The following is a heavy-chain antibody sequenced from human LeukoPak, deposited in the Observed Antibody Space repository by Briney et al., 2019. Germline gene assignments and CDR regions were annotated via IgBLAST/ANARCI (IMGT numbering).Heavy chain of an antibody. CDR1: GFTFSSYH. J-gene: IGHJ4*02. V-gene: IGHV3-48*04. Sequence: GGSLRLSCAASGFTFSSYHMNWVRQAPGKGLEWISYIGSDRSPTYYADSVKGRFTISRDNAKNSLYLQMNSLRAEDTAVYYCMRDARANWGQGTLVTVSS. CDR2: IGSDRSPT. CDR3: MRDARAN.